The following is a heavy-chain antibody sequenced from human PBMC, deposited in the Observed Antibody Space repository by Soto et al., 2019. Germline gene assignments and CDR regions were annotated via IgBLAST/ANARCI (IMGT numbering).Heavy chain of an antibody. D-gene: IGHD1-26*01. V-gene: IGHV4-34*01. CDR3: ARRWGPTFDF. Sequence: SETLSLTCAAYGGSFSGYYWNWIRQPPGKGLEWIGEINHSGSTNYNPSLKSRVTISVDTSKNQFSLKLSSVTAADTAVYYCARRWGPTFDFWGQGTLVTVSS. CDR1: GGSFSGYY. CDR2: INHSGST. J-gene: IGHJ4*02.